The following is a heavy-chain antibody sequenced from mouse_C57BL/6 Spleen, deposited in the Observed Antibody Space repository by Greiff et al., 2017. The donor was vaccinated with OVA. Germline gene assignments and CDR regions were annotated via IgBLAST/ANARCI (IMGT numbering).Heavy chain of an antibody. CDR2: ISYDGSN. CDR3: ASPLYGSSFGDY. CDR1: GYSITSGYY. Sequence: EVHLVESGPGLVKPSQSLSLTCSVTGYSITSGYYWNWIRQFPGNKLEWMGYISYDGSNNYNPSLKNRISITRDTSKNQFFLKLNSVTTEDTATYYCASPLYGSSFGDYWGQGTSVTVSS. V-gene: IGHV3-6*01. J-gene: IGHJ4*01. D-gene: IGHD1-1*01.